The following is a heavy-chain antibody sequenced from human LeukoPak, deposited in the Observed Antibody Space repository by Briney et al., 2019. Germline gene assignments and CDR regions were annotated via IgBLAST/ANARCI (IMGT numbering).Heavy chain of an antibody. CDR2: ISPNNGNT. J-gene: IGHJ4*02. D-gene: IGHD6-19*01. V-gene: IGHV1-18*01. Sequence: ASVKVSCKASGYTFRSYDITWVRQAPGQGLEWMGWISPNNGNTNYAQKFQGRVTMTTDTPTSTAYMEMRSLRSDDTAVYYCARDRDSSGWHVADYWGQGTWSPSPQ. CDR3: ARDRDSSGWHVADY. CDR1: GYTFRSYD.